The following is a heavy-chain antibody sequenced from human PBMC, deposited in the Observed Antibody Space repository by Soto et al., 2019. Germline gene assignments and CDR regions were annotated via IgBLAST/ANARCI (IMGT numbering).Heavy chain of an antibody. V-gene: IGHV4-30-4*01. D-gene: IGHD3-22*01. J-gene: IGHJ5*02. CDR3: AGGYYDTTGYSRDP. CDR2: IYYSGST. Sequence: SEPLVPTCSVSGGSLGTGDNYRRWIRQPPGKGLEWIGYIYYSGSTYYNPSLKSRVTISVDTSKNQFSLKLSSVTAADTAVYYCAGGYYDTTGYSRDPWGQGTLLTVS. CDR1: GGSLGTGDNY.